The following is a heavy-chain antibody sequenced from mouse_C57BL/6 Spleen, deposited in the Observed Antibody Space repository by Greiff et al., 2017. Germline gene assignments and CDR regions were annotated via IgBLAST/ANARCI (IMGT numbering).Heavy chain of an antibody. Sequence: VQLQQSGAELVRPGASVKLSCTASGFNIKDYYMHWVKQRPKQGLEWIGNIDPEDGDTEYAPKFKGQATLTADTSSNTAYLQLSSLTSEDTAGYYCTTDLYFDVWGTGTTVTVSS. CDR3: TTDLYFDV. V-gene: IGHV14-1*01. CDR1: GFNIKDYY. CDR2: IDPEDGDT. J-gene: IGHJ1*03.